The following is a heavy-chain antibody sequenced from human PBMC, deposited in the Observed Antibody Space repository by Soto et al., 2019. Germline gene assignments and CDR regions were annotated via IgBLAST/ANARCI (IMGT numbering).Heavy chain of an antibody. CDR1: GFTFENYA. J-gene: IGHJ4*02. Sequence: GGSQRLSCAASGFTFENYAMYWVRQTPGKGLEWVSVISGSDDTTYSANSVKGRFTISRDNSKSTLYLQMNSLRAEDTAIYYCAKCSSASCYSTPHYWGRGTLVTVSS. D-gene: IGHD2-2*01. V-gene: IGHV3-23*01. CDR2: ISGSDDTT. CDR3: AKCSSASCYSTPHY.